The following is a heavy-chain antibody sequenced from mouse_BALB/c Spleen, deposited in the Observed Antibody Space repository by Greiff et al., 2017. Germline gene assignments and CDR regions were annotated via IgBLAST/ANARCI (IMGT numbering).Heavy chain of an antibody. CDR3: ASTVVAYYAMDY. CDR1: GFNFTDSY. D-gene: IGHD1-1*01. V-gene: IGHV14-3*02. Sequence: VQLQQSGAELVKPGASVKLSCTASGFNFTDSYMHWVKQRPEQGLEWIGRIDPANGNTKYDPKFQGKATITADTSSNTAYLQLSSLTSEDTDVCYSASTVVAYYAMDYWGQGTSVTVSS. CDR2: IDPANGNT. J-gene: IGHJ4*01.